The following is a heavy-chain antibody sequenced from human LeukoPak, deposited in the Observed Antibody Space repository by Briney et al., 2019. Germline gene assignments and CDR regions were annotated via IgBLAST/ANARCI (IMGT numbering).Heavy chain of an antibody. CDR1: GFTFSSYG. V-gene: IGHV3-30*02. CDR2: IRYEGSDK. D-gene: IGHD2-8*01. J-gene: IGHJ3*01. CDR3: ASPEWV. Sequence: GGSLRLSCTASGFTFSSYGMHWVRQAPGKGLEWVAFIRYEGSDKYYADSVKGRSTISRDNSKNTLFLEMNSLRADDTAVYYCASPEWVWGQGTMVTVSS.